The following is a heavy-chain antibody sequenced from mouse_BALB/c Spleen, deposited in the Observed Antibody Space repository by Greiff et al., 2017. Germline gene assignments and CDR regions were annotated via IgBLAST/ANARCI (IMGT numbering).Heavy chain of an antibody. V-gene: IGHV1-87*01. D-gene: IGHD3-2*02. CDR1: GYTFTSYW. CDR3: ARGYEDAMDY. J-gene: IGHJ4*01. CDR2: IYPGDGDT. Sequence: VQLQQSGAELARPGASVKLSCKASGYTFTSYWMQWVKQRPGQGLEWIGAIYPGDGDTRYTQKFKGKATLTADKSSSTAYMQLSSLASEDSAVYYCARGYEDAMDYWGQGTSVTVSS.